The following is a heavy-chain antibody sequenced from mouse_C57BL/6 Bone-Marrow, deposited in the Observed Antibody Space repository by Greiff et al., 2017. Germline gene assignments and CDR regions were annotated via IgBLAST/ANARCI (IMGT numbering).Heavy chain of an antibody. V-gene: IGHV1-7*01. Sequence: QVQLQQSGAELAKPGASVKLSCKASGYTFTSYWMHWVKQRPGQGLEWIGYINPSSGYTKYNQKFKDKATLTADKSSSTAYMQLSSLTYEDSAVYYCDYGSSYPYWYFDFWGTGTTVTVSS. CDR2: INPSSGYT. CDR3: DYGSSYPYWYFDF. CDR1: GYTFTSYW. D-gene: IGHD1-1*01. J-gene: IGHJ1*03.